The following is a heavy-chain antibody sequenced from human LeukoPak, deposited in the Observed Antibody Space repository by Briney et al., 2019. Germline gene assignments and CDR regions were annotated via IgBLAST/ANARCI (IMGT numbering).Heavy chain of an antibody. J-gene: IGHJ3*02. Sequence: GASVKVSCKVSGYTLAELSMHWVRQAPGKGLEWMGGFDPEDGETIYAQKFQGRVTMTEDTSTDTAYMELSSLRSEDTAVYYCATYLGVVIVFDIWGQGTMVTVSS. V-gene: IGHV1-24*01. D-gene: IGHD3-16*02. CDR1: GYTLAELS. CDR2: FDPEDGET. CDR3: ATYLGVVIVFDI.